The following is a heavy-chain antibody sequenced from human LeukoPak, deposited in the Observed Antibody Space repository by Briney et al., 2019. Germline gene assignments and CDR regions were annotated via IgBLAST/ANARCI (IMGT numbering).Heavy chain of an antibody. D-gene: IGHD4-11*01. CDR3: ARKELTTPRIFLDV. J-gene: IGHJ6*02. Sequence: PGASLGLSCAASGSSFSGYAMSWVRQAPGKGLEWVSGIGLSGGSTFYADSVKGRFTISRDNSKNTLYLQMNSLRAEDTAIYYCARKELTTPRIFLDVWGQGTTVAVSS. V-gene: IGHV3-23*01. CDR1: GSSFSGYA. CDR2: IGLSGGST.